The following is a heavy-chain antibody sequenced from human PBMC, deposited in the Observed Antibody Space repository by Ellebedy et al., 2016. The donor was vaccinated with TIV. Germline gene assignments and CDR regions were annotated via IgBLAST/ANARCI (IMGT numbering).Heavy chain of an antibody. CDR1: GFTFSTSW. D-gene: IGHD2-2*02. Sequence: GGSLRLXXAASGFTFSTSWMSWVRQTPGKGLEWVANINPDESGKYYMDSVKGRFTISRDNAKNSLYLQMNSLRAEDTADYYCARDRGPNTLDYWGQGTLVTVSS. CDR2: INPDESGK. CDR3: ARDRGPNTLDY. V-gene: IGHV3-7*01. J-gene: IGHJ4*02.